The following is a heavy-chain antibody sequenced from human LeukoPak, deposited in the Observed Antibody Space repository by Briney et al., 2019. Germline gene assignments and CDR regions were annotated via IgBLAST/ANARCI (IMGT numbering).Heavy chain of an antibody. J-gene: IGHJ4*02. CDR3: ARWMGDGYNSFYFDY. CDR2: IYYSGST. V-gene: IGHV4-59*01. CDR1: GGSISSYY. Sequence: SETLSLTCTVSGGSISSYYWSWIRQPPGKGLEWIGYIYYSGSTNYNPSLKSRVTISVDTSKNQFSLKLSSVTAADTAVYYCARWMGDGYNSFYFDYWGQGTLVTVSS. D-gene: IGHD5-24*01.